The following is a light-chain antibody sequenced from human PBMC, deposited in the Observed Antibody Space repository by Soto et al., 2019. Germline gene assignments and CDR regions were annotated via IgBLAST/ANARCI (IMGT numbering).Light chain of an antibody. CDR1: SSDVGGFNY. CDR3: SSYTSINTLVV. Sequence: QSALTQPASVSGSPGQSITISCTGTSSDVGGFNYVSWYQHHPGKGPKLMIYDVNNRPSGVSNRFSGSKSGNTASLTISGLQAEDEADYYCSSYTSINTLVVFGGGTKLTV. V-gene: IGLV2-14*03. CDR2: DVN. J-gene: IGLJ2*01.